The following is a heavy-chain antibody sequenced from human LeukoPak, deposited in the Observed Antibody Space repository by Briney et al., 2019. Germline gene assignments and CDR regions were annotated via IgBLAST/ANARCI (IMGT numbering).Heavy chain of an antibody. CDR3: ARDWFDGDYDRFDY. CDR2: INQDGSQK. D-gene: IGHD4-17*01. CDR1: GFTFSSYW. V-gene: IGHV3-7*03. J-gene: IGHJ4*02. Sequence: GGSLRLSCAVSGFTFSSYWMSWFRQAPGKGLEWAANINQDGSQKFSVDSVKGRFTISRDNAKNSLSPLMNSLRVEDTAVYYCARDWFDGDYDRFDYWGQGTLVTVSS.